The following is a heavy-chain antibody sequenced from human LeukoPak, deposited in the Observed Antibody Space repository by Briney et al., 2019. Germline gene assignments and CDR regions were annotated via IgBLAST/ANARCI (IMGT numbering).Heavy chain of an antibody. CDR2: ISYDGSNK. CDR3: AREDLAPIAAAGIDY. J-gene: IGHJ4*02. CDR1: GFTFSSYA. V-gene: IGHV3-30-3*01. Sequence: PGRSLRLSCAASGFTFSSYAMHWVRQAPGKGLEWVAVISYDGSNKYYADSVKGRFTISRDNSKNTLYLQMNSLRAEDTAVYYCAREDLAPIAAAGIDYWGQGTLVTVSS. D-gene: IGHD6-13*01.